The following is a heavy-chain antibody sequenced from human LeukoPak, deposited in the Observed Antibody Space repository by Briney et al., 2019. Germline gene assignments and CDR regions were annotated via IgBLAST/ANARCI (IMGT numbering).Heavy chain of an antibody. CDR1: GFTFDDYG. CDR2: IYWNGGST. D-gene: IGHD2-2*02. Sequence: GGSLRLSCAASGFTFDDYGMSWVRQAPGKGLEWVSGIYWNGGSTGYADSVKGRFTISRDNAKNSLYLQMNSLRAEDTALYYCARVGCSSTSCYIGPYYYYYYMDVWGKGTTVTVSS. CDR3: ARVGCSSTSCYIGPYYYYYYMDV. J-gene: IGHJ6*03. V-gene: IGHV3-20*04.